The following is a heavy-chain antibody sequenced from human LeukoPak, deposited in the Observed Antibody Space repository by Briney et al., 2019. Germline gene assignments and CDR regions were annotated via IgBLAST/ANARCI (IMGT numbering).Heavy chain of an antibody. Sequence: GGSLRLSCAASGFTFSDYYMSWIRQAPGKGLEWVSYISSSGSTTYYADSVKGRFTISRDNSKNTLYLQMNSLRAEDTAVYYCAKDLTSLVRYFDYWGQGTLVTVSS. CDR3: AKDLTSLVRYFDY. J-gene: IGHJ4*02. CDR1: GFTFSDYY. V-gene: IGHV3-11*01. CDR2: ISSSGSTT. D-gene: IGHD6-13*01.